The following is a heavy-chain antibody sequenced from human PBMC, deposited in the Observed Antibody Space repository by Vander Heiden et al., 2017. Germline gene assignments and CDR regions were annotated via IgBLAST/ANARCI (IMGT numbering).Heavy chain of an antibody. Sequence: EVQLVESGGGLVQPGGSLRLSCAASGFTFSSYSMNWVRQAPGKGLEWVSYISSSSSTIYYADSVKGRFTISRDNAKNSLYLQMNSLRDEDTAVYYCARGDTLMYSSGWYNYWGQGTLVTVSS. CDR2: ISSSSSTI. CDR1: GFTFSSYS. CDR3: ARGDTLMYSSGWYNY. D-gene: IGHD6-19*01. V-gene: IGHV3-48*02. J-gene: IGHJ4*02.